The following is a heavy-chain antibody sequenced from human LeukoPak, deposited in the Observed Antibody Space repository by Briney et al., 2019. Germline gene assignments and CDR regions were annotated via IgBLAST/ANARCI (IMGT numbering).Heavy chain of an antibody. CDR1: GGSISSGGYY. V-gene: IGHV4-31*03. D-gene: IGHD4-17*01. CDR2: IYYSGST. J-gene: IGHJ4*02. Sequence: SETLSLTCTVSGGSISSGGYYWCWIRQHPGKGLEWIGYIYYSGSTYYNPSLKSRVTISADTSKNQFSLKLSSATDADTAVYYCARATTVTTPADYWGQGTLVTVSS. CDR3: ARATTVTTPADY.